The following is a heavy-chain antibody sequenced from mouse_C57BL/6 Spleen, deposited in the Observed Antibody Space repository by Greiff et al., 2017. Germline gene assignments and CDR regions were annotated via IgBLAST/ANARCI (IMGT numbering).Heavy chain of an antibody. CDR1: GYTFTDYN. D-gene: IGHD1-1*02. CDR2: INPNNGGT. CDR3: ARDYASMDY. V-gene: IGHV1-18*01. J-gene: IGHJ4*01. Sequence: VHVKQSGPELVKPGASVKIPCKASGYTFTDYNMDWVKQSHGKSLEWIGDINPNNGGTIYNQKFKGKATLTVDKSSSTAYMELRSLTSEDTAVYYCARDYASMDYWGQGTSVTVSS.